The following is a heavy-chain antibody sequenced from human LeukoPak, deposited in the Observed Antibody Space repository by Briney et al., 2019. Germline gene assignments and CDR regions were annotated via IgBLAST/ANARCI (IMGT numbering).Heavy chain of an antibody. CDR2: IYTSGST. D-gene: IGHD2-2*01. CDR1: GGSISSGSYY. V-gene: IGHV4-61*02. J-gene: IGHJ4*02. Sequence: SQTLSLTCTVSGGSISSGSYYWSWIRQPAGKGLEWIGRIYTSGSTNYNPSLKSRVTISVDTSKNQFSLKLSSLTAADTGVYLLARSVFCSSTSWYFPGFDYWGQGTLVTVSS. CDR3: ARSVFCSSTSWYFPGFDY.